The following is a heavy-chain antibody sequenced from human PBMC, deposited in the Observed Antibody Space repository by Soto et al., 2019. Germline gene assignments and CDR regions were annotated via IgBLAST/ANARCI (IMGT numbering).Heavy chain of an antibody. Sequence: PSETLSLTCTVSGGSISSSTYYWDWIRQPPGKGLEWIGAMYYTGNKNYNPSLESRFTMSVDTSKNQFSLKLSAVTPTDTAVYYCARRSSSSLGSLFDPWGRGILVTVSS. CDR3: ARRSSSSLGSLFDP. D-gene: IGHD6-6*01. CDR1: GGSISSSTYY. CDR2: MYYTGNK. J-gene: IGHJ5*02. V-gene: IGHV4-39*01.